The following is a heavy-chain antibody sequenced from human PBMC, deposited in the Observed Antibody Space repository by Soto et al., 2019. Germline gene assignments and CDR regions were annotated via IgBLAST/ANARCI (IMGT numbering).Heavy chain of an antibody. CDR2: ISAHSGNT. D-gene: IGHD3-22*01. J-gene: IGHJ4*02. CDR1: GYTFTSYT. V-gene: IGHV1-18*01. CDR3: ARGDYDSSGYYYRY. Sequence: QVQLVQSGTEVKKPGASVKVSCKASGYTFTSYTITWVRQATGQGIEWMGSISAHSGNTNYAQKLQGRVTMATDTSSHTAYMELRSVRSDDTAVYYCARGDYDSSGYYYRYWVQGTLVTVSS.